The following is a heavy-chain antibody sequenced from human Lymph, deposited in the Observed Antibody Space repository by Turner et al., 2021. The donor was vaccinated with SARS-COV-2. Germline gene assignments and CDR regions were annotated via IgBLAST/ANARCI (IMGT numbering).Heavy chain of an antibody. D-gene: IGHD2-15*01. CDR1: GYTFNSYY. V-gene: IGHV1-46*02. CDR3: ARVGPGGFDY. Sequence: QVQPVQSGAEAKKPGAAVKVSCKASGYTFNSYYMHWVRQAPGQGLEWMGIINPSGDSTSYAQKFQGRVTMTSDTSTSTVYMELSSLRSEDTAVYYCARVGPGGFDYWGQGTPVTVSS. J-gene: IGHJ4*02. CDR2: INPSGDST.